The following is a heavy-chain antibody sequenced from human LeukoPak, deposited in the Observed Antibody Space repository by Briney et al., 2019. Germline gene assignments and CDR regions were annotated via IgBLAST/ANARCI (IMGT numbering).Heavy chain of an antibody. Sequence: GGSLRLSCAASGFTLSTYSMNWVRQAPGKGLEWVSSISSTSSYIYYADSVKGRFTISRDNTKNSLYLQMNSLRAEDTAVYYCAREGLYYDSSGYYLYFDYWGQGTLVTVS. CDR3: AREGLYYDSSGYYLYFDY. D-gene: IGHD3-22*01. CDR1: GFTLSTYS. CDR2: ISSTSSYI. V-gene: IGHV3-21*01. J-gene: IGHJ4*02.